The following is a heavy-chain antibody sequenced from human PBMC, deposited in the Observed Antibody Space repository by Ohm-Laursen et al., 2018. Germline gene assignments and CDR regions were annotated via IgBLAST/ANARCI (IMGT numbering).Heavy chain of an antibody. J-gene: IGHJ4*02. D-gene: IGHD4-17*01. CDR3: ARLTTRNY. CDR2: ISAYNGNT. Sequence: GSSVKVSCKSSGYTFTNFGISWVRQAPGQGLEWMGWISAYNGNTNSAQNLQGRVTMTRNTSISTAYMELSSLRSEDTAVYYCARLTTRNYWGQGTLVTVSS. V-gene: IGHV1-18*01. CDR1: GYTFTNFG.